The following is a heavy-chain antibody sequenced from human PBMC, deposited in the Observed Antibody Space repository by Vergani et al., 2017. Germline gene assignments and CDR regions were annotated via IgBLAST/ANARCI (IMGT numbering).Heavy chain of an antibody. D-gene: IGHD6-25*01. CDR2: ISSSSSYI. CDR3: ARVEEAVPYYYYGMDV. Sequence: EVQLVESRGGLVQPGGSLRLSCAASGFTFSSYSINWVRQAPGKGLEWVSSISSSSSYIYYADSVKGRFTISRDNAKNSLYLQMNSLRAEDTAVYYCARVEEAVPYYYYGMDVWGQGTTVTVSS. V-gene: IGHV3-21*01. CDR1: GFTFSSYS. J-gene: IGHJ6*02.